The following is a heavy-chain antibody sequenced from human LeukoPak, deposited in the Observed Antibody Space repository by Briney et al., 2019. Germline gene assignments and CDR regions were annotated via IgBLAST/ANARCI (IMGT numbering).Heavy chain of an antibody. V-gene: IGHV4-39*02. CDR2: LYYSGST. Sequence: PSETLSLTCTVSSGSINNNTFYWGWVRQPPGRGLEWLGSLYYSGSTYYNPSLKSRIAISVDTSKNHFSLKMRSVTAADTAVYYCARRSDSGSDDGEDYFDNWGQGTLVTASS. J-gene: IGHJ4*02. D-gene: IGHD1-26*01. CDR3: ARRSDSGSDDGEDYFDN. CDR1: SGSINNNTFY.